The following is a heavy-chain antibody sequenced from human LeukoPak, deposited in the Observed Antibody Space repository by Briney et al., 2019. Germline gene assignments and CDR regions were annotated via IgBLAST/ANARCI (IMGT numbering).Heavy chain of an antibody. V-gene: IGHV3-11*01. D-gene: IGHD3-16*02. CDR2: ISSIGSTI. CDR3: ARELAYYDYVWGSYRYDAFDI. CDR1: GFTFSDYY. Sequence: GGSLRLSCAASGFTFSDYYMSWIRQAPGKGLEWVSYISSIGSTIYYADSVKGRFTISRDNAKNSLYLQMNSLRAEDTAVYYCARELAYYDYVWGSYRYDAFDIWGQGTMVTVSS. J-gene: IGHJ3*02.